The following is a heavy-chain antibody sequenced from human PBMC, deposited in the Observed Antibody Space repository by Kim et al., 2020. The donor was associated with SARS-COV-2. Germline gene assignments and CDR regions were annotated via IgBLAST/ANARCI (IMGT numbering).Heavy chain of an antibody. CDR3: ARDPQGSDPGGYYYYGMDV. CDR1: GGTFSSYA. Sequence: SVKVSCKASGGTFSSYAISWVRQAPGQGLEWMGGIIPIFGTANYAQKFQGRVTITADESTSTAYMELSSLRSEDTAVYYCARDPQGSDPGGYYYYGMDVWGQGTTVTVSS. CDR2: IIPIFGTA. D-gene: IGHD3-10*01. V-gene: IGHV1-69*13. J-gene: IGHJ6*02.